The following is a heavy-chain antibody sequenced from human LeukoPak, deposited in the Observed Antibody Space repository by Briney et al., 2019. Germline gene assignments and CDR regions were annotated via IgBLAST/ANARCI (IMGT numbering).Heavy chain of an antibody. J-gene: IGHJ4*02. CDR2: IIPVFGTS. V-gene: IGHV1-69*13. Sequence: SVKVSCKASGYTFTSYYMHWVRQAPGQGLEWMGGIIPVFGTSKYPQNFQGRVTITADESTTTAYMELSSLSSEDTAIYYCARLHYTDSPLGPYYFDYWGQGTLVTVSS. D-gene: IGHD2-2*02. CDR3: ARLHYTDSPLGPYYFDY. CDR1: GYTFTSYY.